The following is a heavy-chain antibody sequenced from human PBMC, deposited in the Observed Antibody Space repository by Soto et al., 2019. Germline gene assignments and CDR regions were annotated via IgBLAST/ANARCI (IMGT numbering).Heavy chain of an antibody. Sequence: QVQLVQSGAEVKKPGASVKVSCKASGYTFTGYYMHWVRQAPGQGLEWMGWINPNSGGTNYAQKCQGWVTMTRDTSISTAYMELSRLRSDDTAVYYCARDDGDSHFDYWGQGTLVTVSS. D-gene: IGHD4-17*01. J-gene: IGHJ4*02. CDR1: GYTFTGYY. V-gene: IGHV1-2*04. CDR2: INPNSGGT. CDR3: ARDDGDSHFDY.